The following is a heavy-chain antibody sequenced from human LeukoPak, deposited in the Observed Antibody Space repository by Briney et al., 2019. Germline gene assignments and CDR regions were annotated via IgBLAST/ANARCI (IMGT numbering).Heavy chain of an antibody. CDR1: GYTYSSFG. CDR3: TRDHCRGDNCHSRDY. D-gene: IGHD2-15*01. J-gene: IGHJ4*02. CDR2: IGAYNGDT. V-gene: IGHV1-18*04. Sequence: GASVNVSCKCSGYTYSSFGIGWVRQAPGQGLEWMGWIGAYNGDTNYAQKFQGRVTMTTDTSTSTAYMDLRSLGSDDTAVYYCTRDHCRGDNCHSRDYWGQGTLVTVSS.